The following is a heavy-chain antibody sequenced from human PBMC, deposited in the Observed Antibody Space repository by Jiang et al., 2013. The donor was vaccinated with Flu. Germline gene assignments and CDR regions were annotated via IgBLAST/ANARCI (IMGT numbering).Heavy chain of an antibody. D-gene: IGHD3-10*01. CDR1: GYTFTSYG. J-gene: IGHJ4*02. CDR3: ARVTMVRGVIITNDY. V-gene: IGHV1-18*04. CDR2: ISAYNGNT. Sequence: SGAEVKKPGASVKVSCKASGYTFTSYGISWVRQAPGQGLEWMGWISAYNGNTNYAQRLQGRVTMTTDTSTSTAYMELRSLRSDDTAVYYCARVTMVRGVIITNDYWGQGTLVTVSS.